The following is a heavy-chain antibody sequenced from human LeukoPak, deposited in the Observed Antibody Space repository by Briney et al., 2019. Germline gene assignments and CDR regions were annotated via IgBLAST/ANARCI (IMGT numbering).Heavy chain of an antibody. V-gene: IGHV3-30*14. CDR3: ARDGYCSGGTCSPLDY. D-gene: IGHD2-15*01. CDR2: ISYDGSNK. CDR1: GFTFSSYA. Sequence: GGSLRLSCAASGFTFSSYAMHWVRQAPGKGLEWVAVISYDGSNKYYADSVKGRFTISRDTSKNTLYLQMNSLRAEDTAVYYCARDGYCSGGTCSPLDYWGQGTLVTVSS. J-gene: IGHJ4*02.